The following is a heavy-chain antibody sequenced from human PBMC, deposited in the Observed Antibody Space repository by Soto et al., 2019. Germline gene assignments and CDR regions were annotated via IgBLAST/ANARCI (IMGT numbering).Heavy chain of an antibody. J-gene: IGHJ6*02. Sequence: ASVKVSCKASGGTFSSYAISWVRQAPGQGLEWMGGIIPIFGTANYAQKFQGRVTITADESTSTAYMELSSLRSEDTAVYYCARSDVEYYYYGMDVWGQGTTVTVSS. CDR1: GGTFSSYA. CDR2: IIPIFGTA. V-gene: IGHV1-69*13. CDR3: ARSDVEYYYYGMDV.